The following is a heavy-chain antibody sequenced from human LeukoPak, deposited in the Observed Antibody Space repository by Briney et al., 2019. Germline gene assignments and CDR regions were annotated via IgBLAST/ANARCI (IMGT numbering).Heavy chain of an antibody. D-gene: IGHD3-10*01. J-gene: IGHJ4*02. CDR3: ARDYYRSGSYAVDF. CDR2: ISSASITI. CDR1: GFTFDKYS. V-gene: IGHV3-48*01. Sequence: GGSPRLSCAASGFTFDKYSMTWVRQAPGKGLEWVSHISSASITIYYADSVKGRFTISRDNAKSSLYLHMTSLRAEDTALYYCARDYYRSGSYAVDFWGQGTLVTVSS.